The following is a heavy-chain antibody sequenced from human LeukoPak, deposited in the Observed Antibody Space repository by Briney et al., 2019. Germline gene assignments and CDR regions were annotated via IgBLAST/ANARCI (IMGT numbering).Heavy chain of an antibody. D-gene: IGHD2-15*01. Sequence: GGSLRLSCVTSGFTFSNYEMSWVRQTPGKGLEWLANITQDGSEKYYVDSVKGRFTISRDNAKNSLYLQMNSLRAEDTAMYYCARDYCSGGTCFDGYWGQGTLVTVSS. V-gene: IGHV3-7*04. CDR2: ITQDGSEK. CDR3: ARDYCSGGTCFDGY. CDR1: GFTFSNYE. J-gene: IGHJ4*02.